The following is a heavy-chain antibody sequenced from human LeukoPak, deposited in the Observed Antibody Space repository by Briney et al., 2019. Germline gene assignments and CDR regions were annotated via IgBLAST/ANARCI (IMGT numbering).Heavy chain of an antibody. CDR3: AKSGIAAATILYYFDY. CDR2: ISGSGGST. J-gene: IGHJ4*02. D-gene: IGHD6-13*01. V-gene: IGHV3-23*01. Sequence: GGSLRLSCAASGFTFSSYAMRWVRQAPGKGLEWVSAISGSGGSTYYADSVKGRFTISRDNSKNTLYLQMNSLRAEDTAVYYCAKSGIAAATILYYFDYWGQGTLVTVSS. CDR1: GFTFSSYA.